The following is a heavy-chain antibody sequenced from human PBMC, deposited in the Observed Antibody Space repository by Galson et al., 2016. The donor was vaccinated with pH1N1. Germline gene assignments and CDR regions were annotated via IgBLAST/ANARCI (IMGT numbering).Heavy chain of an antibody. CDR3: VRKSFSYDCWSGPHDPYFDY. J-gene: IGHJ4*02. CDR2: INQDGSDK. V-gene: IGHV3-7*01. CDR1: KFTFSDYW. Sequence: RLSCAASKFTFSDYWMSWVRQASGKGLEWVANINQDGSDKYYVDSVKGRFAIYRANAKNSLFLQMTSLSAEDTAVYYCVRKSFSYDCWSGPHDPYFDYWGQGTLVTVSS. D-gene: IGHD3-3*01.